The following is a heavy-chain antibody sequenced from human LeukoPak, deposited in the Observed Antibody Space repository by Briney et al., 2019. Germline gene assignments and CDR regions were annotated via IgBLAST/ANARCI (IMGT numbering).Heavy chain of an antibody. CDR3: ARDLYYYDSSGSYDR. D-gene: IGHD3-22*01. V-gene: IGHV4-34*01. Sequence: PSETLSLTCALYGGSFSGYYWSWIRQPPGKGLEWIGEINHSGSTNYNPSLKSRVTISVDTSKNQFSLKLSSVTAADTAVYYCARDLYYYDSSGSYDRWGQGTLVTVSS. CDR2: INHSGST. J-gene: IGHJ5*02. CDR1: GGSFSGYY.